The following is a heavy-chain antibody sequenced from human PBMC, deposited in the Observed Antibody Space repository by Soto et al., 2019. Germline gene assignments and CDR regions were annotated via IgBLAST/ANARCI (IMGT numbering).Heavy chain of an antibody. CDR2: ISGSAGGT. CDR1: GFTFSSYA. D-gene: IGHD2-21*02. J-gene: IGHJ6*02. CDR3: AKGLAYCGGDCYSGYYYVMDV. Sequence: LRLSCAASGFTFSSYALNWVRQAPGKGLEWVSGISGSAGGTYYADSVKGRFTISRDNSQNTLYLQMNSLRAEDTAVYYCAKGLAYCGGDCYSGYYYVMDVWGQGTTVTVSS. V-gene: IGHV3-23*01.